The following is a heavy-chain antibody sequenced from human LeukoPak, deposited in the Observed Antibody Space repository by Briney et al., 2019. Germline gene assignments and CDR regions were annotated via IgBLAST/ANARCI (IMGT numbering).Heavy chain of an antibody. CDR3: ATVVGVAPTFDY. J-gene: IGHJ4*02. D-gene: IGHD6-19*01. CDR1: GYTLTELS. V-gene: IGHV1-24*01. Sequence: GASVKVSCTVSGYTLTELSMHWVRQAPGKGLEWMGGFDPEDGGTIYAQKFQGRVTMTEDTSTDTAYMELSSLRSEDTAVYYCATVVGVAPTFDYWGQGTLVTVSS. CDR2: FDPEDGGT.